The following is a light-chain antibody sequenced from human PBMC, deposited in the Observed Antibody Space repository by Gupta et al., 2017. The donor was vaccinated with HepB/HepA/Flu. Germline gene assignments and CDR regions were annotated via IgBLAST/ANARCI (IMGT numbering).Light chain of an antibody. CDR3: VAWDDSLSGYV. CDR1: SSNIGNDN. V-gene: IGLV1-47*02. CDR2: NDN. Sequence: AVLTQPPSASPTCGQRVTISCSGSSSNIGNDNAYWYQQLPGTAPKLLIYNDNQRPSGVPDRFSGSKSGTTASLAISGLRSEDEADYYCVAWDDSLSGYVFGAGTKVTVL. J-gene: IGLJ1*01.